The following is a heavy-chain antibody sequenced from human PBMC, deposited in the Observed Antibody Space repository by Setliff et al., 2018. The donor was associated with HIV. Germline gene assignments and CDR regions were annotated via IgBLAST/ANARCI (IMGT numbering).Heavy chain of an antibody. J-gene: IGHJ4*02. Sequence: PGGSLRLSCAASGFSFSTYSLNWVRQAPGKGPEWVSSIISSSNYIDYVDSVKGRFTISRDNSKNTLYLQMNSLRTEDTAVYYCSFPPTTSGRDSWGQGTLVTVSS. V-gene: IGHV3-21*04. D-gene: IGHD1-1*01. CDR1: GFSFSTYS. CDR3: SFPPTTSGRDS. CDR2: IISSSNYI.